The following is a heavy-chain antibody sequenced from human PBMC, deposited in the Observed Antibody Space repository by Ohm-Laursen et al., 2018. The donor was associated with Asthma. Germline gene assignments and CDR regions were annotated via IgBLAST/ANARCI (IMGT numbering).Heavy chain of an antibody. D-gene: IGHD1/OR15-1a*01. J-gene: IGHJ6*02. CDR3: ARDNPDNNNNGYYYGMDV. Sequence: SLRLSCAASGFHFNSSAMHWVRQAPGKGLEWVAVMSYDGNNKYHADSVKGRFSISRDNSKNTLFLQMNSLRPEDAAVYYCARDNPDNNNNGYYYGMDVWGQGTTVTVSS. CDR1: GFHFNSSA. V-gene: IGHV3-30-3*01. CDR2: MSYDGNNK.